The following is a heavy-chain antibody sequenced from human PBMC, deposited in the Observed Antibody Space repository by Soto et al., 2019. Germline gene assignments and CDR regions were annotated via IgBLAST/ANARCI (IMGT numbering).Heavy chain of an antibody. D-gene: IGHD1-26*01. CDR3: AREKVGATNYWFDP. Sequence: PSETLSLTCTVSGGSISSYYWSWIRQPPGKGLEWIGYIYYSGSTNYNPSLKSRVTISVDTSKNQFSLKLSSVTAADTAVYYCAREKVGATNYWFDPWGQGTLVTVSS. J-gene: IGHJ5*02. V-gene: IGHV4-59*01. CDR1: GGSISSYY. CDR2: IYYSGST.